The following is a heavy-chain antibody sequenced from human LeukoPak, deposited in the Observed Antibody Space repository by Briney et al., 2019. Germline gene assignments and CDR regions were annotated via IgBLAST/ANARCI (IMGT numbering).Heavy chain of an antibody. Sequence: ASVKVSCKASGYTFTNYSLIWVRQAPGQGLEWMRLISAYGGNTNYAQKFQGRVTMTTDTSTSTAYMELRSLRSDDTAVYYCARADSSGWYVLGDYWGQGTLVTVSS. D-gene: IGHD6-19*01. CDR1: GYTFTNYS. CDR3: ARADSSGWYVLGDY. V-gene: IGHV1-18*01. CDR2: ISAYGGNT. J-gene: IGHJ4*02.